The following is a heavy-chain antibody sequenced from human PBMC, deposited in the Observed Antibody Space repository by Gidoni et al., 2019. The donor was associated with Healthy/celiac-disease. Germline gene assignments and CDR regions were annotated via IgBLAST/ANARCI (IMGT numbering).Heavy chain of an antibody. D-gene: IGHD3-9*01. Sequence: QVQLVQSGAEVKKPGASVTVSCKVSGYTLPALSMHWVRQAPGKGLEWMGGFDPEDGETIYAQKFQGRVTMTEDTSTDTAYMELSSLRSDDTAVYYCATSDILTGYYREYYFDYWGQGTLVTVSS. V-gene: IGHV1-24*01. CDR3: ATSDILTGYYREYYFDY. CDR1: GYTLPALS. CDR2: FDPEDGET. J-gene: IGHJ4*02.